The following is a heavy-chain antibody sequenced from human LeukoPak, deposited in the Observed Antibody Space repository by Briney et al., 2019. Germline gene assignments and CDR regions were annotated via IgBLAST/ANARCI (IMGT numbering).Heavy chain of an antibody. J-gene: IGHJ6*03. D-gene: IGHD4-17*01. Sequence: ETLSLTCTVSGGSIDSSNYYWGWIRQPPGKGLEWIGSISYSGSSYYNPSLKSRLTISVDTSKNQFSLKVNSVTAADTAVYYCARHHPTVTPYYMDVWGKGTTVTISS. CDR1: GGSIDSSNYY. V-gene: IGHV4-39*01. CDR3: ARHHPTVTPYYMDV. CDR2: ISYSGSS.